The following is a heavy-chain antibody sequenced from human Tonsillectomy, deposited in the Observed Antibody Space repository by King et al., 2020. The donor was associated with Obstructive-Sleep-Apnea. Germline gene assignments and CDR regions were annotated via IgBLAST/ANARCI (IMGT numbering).Heavy chain of an antibody. CDR1: GGAFSSYG. V-gene: IGHV1-69*10. Sequence: QVQLVESGAEVKKPGSSVRVSCKASGGAFSSYGITWVRQAPGQGLEWMGGIIPILGITNYAQNFQGRVTVTADTSTSTAYMELSSLKSDDTAVYYCVRRRYYYGSGSYYDRYFEYGGQGTRVTVSS. CDR2: IIPILGIT. CDR3: VRRRYYYGSGSYYDRYFEY. D-gene: IGHD3-10*01. J-gene: IGHJ4*02.